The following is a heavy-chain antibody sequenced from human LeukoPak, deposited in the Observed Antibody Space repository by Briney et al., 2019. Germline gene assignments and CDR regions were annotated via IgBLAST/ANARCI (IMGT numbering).Heavy chain of an antibody. CDR1: GFTFDNYA. J-gene: IGHJ4*02. CDR2: IGGRGVTT. CDR3: ARDRCSSTSCFYFDY. Sequence: PGGSLRLSCAASGFTFDNYAMKWVRQAPGKGLEWVSTIGGRGVTTFYADSVKGRFIISRNNSKNTLYLQMNSLRAEDTAVYYCARDRCSSTSCFYFDYWGQGTLVTVSS. V-gene: IGHV3-23*01. D-gene: IGHD2-2*01.